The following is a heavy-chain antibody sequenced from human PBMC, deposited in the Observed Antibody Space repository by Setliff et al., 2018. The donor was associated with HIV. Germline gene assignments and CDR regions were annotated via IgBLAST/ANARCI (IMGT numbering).Heavy chain of an antibody. Sequence: PGESLKISCKGSGYSFTTFWIAWARQMPGKGLEWMGIIYPGDSDTRYSPSFQGQVTISADKSINTAYLQWSSLKASDTAMYYCARRDGRLLNGFDFWGQGTMVTVSS. CDR3: ARRDGRLLNGFDF. CDR1: GYSFTTFW. J-gene: IGHJ3*01. V-gene: IGHV5-51*01. D-gene: IGHD2-21*02. CDR2: IYPGDSDT.